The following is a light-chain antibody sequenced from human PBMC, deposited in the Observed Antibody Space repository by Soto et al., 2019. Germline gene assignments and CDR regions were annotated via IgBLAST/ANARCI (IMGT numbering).Light chain of an antibody. J-gene: IGKJ2*01. CDR3: QQFGSSLYT. CDR2: AAS. Sequence: EIVLTQSPGTLSLSPGERATLSCRASQSVSSSYLAWYQQKPGQAPRLLIYAASSRATGIPDRFSGSGSGTDFTLSISRLETEDFAVYYCQQFGSSLYTFGQGTKVDIK. V-gene: IGKV3-20*01. CDR1: QSVSSSY.